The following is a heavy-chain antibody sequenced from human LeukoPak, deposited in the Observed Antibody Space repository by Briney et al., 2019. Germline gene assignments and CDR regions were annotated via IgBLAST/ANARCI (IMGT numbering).Heavy chain of an antibody. V-gene: IGHV4-31*03. J-gene: IGHJ3*02. CDR2: IYYSGST. CDR1: GGSISSGGYY. CDR3: AILDSSGWYGDAFDI. D-gene: IGHD6-19*01. Sequence: PSQTLSLTCTVSGGSISSGGYYWSWIRQHPGKGLEWIGYIYYSGSTYYNPSLKSRVTISVDTSKNQFSLKLSSVTAADTAVYYCAILDSSGWYGDAFDIWGQGTMVTVSS.